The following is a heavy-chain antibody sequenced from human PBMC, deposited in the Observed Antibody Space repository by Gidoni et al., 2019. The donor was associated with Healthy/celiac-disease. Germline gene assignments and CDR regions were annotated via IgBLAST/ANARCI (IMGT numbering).Heavy chain of an antibody. CDR1: GGTFSSYA. J-gene: IGHJ4*02. Sequence: QVQLVQSGAEVKKPGSSVTVCCKASGGTFSSYAISWVRQAPGQGLEWMGCIIPIFGTAHYAQQFQGGVTLTADESTSTAYMELSSLRSEDTAVYYCARASAVAGAFDYWGQGTLVTVSS. CDR2: IIPIFGTA. V-gene: IGHV1-69*01. D-gene: IGHD6-19*01. CDR3: ARASAVAGAFDY.